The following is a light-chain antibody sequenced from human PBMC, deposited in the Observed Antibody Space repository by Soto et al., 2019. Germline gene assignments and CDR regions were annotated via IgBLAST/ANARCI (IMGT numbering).Light chain of an antibody. Sequence: QTVVTQPPSASGTPGQRVNISCSGSSYNIGTNSVSWYQHLPGTAPKLIIYNNDRRPSGVPDRFSGSKSDTTASLAISGLQSEDEIDYYCAAWDASLNGPVFGGGTKLTVL. J-gene: IGLJ2*01. V-gene: IGLV1-44*01. CDR3: AAWDASLNGPV. CDR2: NND. CDR1: SYNIGTNS.